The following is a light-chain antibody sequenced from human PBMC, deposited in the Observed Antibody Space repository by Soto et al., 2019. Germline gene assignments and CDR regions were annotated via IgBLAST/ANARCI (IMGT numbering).Light chain of an antibody. CDR1: SSNIGAGYA. V-gene: IGLV1-40*01. Sequence: QSVLTQPPSVSGAPGQRVTISCTGSSSNIGAGYAVHWYQQLPGTAPKLLIHGNNNRPSGVPDRFSGSKSDTSASLAITGLQADDEADYYCQSYDSRLSSYLFGTGTKVTV. J-gene: IGLJ1*01. CDR2: GNN. CDR3: QSYDSRLSSYL.